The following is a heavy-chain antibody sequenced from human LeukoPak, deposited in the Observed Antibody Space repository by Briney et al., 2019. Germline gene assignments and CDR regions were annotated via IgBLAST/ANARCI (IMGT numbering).Heavy chain of an antibody. Sequence: GGSLRLSCAASGFTFSSYAISWVRQAPGKGLEWVSVISGGGDSTYYADSVKGRFTISRDNSKNTLYPQMNSLRGDDTAVYYCAREVPGFDVWGQGTMVTASS. V-gene: IGHV3-23*01. D-gene: IGHD1-26*01. CDR1: GFTFSSYA. CDR3: AREVPGFDV. J-gene: IGHJ3*01. CDR2: ISGGGDST.